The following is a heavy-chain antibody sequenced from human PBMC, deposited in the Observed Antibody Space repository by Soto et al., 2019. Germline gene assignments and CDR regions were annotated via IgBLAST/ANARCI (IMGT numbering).Heavy chain of an antibody. J-gene: IGHJ6*04. V-gene: IGHV4-59*01. CDR1: GGSISSYY. Sequence: PSETLSLTCTVSGGSISSYYWSWIRQPPGKGLEWIGYIYYSGSTTYNPSLKSRVTISVDTSKNQFSLKLSSVTAADTAVYYYARGPPRDDFWSGYYLYPHYYYGMDVRGKGTTGTVSS. D-gene: IGHD3-3*01. CDR3: ARGPPRDDFWSGYYLYPHYYYGMDV. CDR2: IYYSGST.